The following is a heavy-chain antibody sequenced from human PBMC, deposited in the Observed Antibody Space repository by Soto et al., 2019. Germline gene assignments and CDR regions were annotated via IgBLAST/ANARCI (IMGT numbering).Heavy chain of an antibody. CDR2: IGSSGSTI. J-gene: IGHJ6*02. D-gene: IGHD3-3*01. CDR3: TRNLSHYDFWMGSSTYVYYGMDV. Sequence: PGESLRLSCAASGFTFSSFEMNWVRQAPGKGLEWVSKIGSSGSTIWYADSVKGRFTISRDDAKNSLYLQMDSLRVEDTAVYYCTRNLSHYDFWMGSSTYVYYGMDVSGQGTTVPV. CDR1: GFTFSSFE. V-gene: IGHV3-48*03.